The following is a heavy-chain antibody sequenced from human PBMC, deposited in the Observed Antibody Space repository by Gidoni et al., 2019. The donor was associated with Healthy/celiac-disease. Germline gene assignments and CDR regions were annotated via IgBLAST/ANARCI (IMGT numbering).Heavy chain of an antibody. CDR1: GGSISSSSYY. V-gene: IGHV4-39*01. J-gene: IGHJ4*02. Sequence: QLQLQESGPGLVKPSETLSLHCTVSGGSISSSSYYWGWIRQPPGKGLEWICRIYYSGTTYYNPALKSRVTISVDTSKNQFSLKLSSVTAADTAVYYFASPGRGSSTDYWGQGTLVTVSS. CDR2: IYYSGTT. CDR3: ASPGRGSSTDY. D-gene: IGHD3-10*01.